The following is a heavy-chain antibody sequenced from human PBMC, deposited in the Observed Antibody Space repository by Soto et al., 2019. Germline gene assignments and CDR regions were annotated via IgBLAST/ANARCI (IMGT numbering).Heavy chain of an antibody. Sequence: PLVPLSLTWAVFGGSFSGYCLRWIRQPPGKGLEWIGEINHSGSTNYTPSLTSRVTKSVDTSKNQFSLKLSSVTAADTAVYYCASLGQQLVPNFDYWGQGTLVTASS. D-gene: IGHD6-13*01. CDR2: INHSGST. CDR3: ASLGQQLVPNFDY. V-gene: IGHV4-34*01. J-gene: IGHJ4*02. CDR1: GGSFSGYC.